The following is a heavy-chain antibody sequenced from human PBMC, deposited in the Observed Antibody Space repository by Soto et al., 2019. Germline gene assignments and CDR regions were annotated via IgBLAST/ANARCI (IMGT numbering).Heavy chain of an antibody. J-gene: IGHJ4*02. CDR3: ARWSSGWTDFDY. CDR2: INAGNGNT. V-gene: IGHV1-3*01. D-gene: IGHD6-19*01. CDR1: GYTFTSYA. Sequence: GASVKVSCKASGYTFTSYAMHWVRQAPGQRLEWMGWINAGNGNTKYSQKFQGRVTITRDTSASTAYMELSSLRSEDTAVYYCARWSSGWTDFDYWGQGTPVTVSS.